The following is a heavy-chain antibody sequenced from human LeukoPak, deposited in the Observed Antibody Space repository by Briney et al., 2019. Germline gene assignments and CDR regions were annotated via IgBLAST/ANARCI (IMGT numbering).Heavy chain of an antibody. Sequence: SGGSLRLSCAASGFTFSNAWMSWVRQAPGKGLEWVANINQDGTEQYYVDSVKGRFTISRDNAKNSLYLQMNSLRAEDTAVYYCARVGYCSTTSCYWRAFDCWGQGTLVTVSS. CDR3: ARVGYCSTTSCYWRAFDC. CDR1: GFTFSNAW. J-gene: IGHJ4*02. V-gene: IGHV3-7*01. CDR2: INQDGTEQ. D-gene: IGHD2-2*01.